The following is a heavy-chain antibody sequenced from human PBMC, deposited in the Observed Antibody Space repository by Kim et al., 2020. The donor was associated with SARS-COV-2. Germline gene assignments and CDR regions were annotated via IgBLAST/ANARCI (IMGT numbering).Heavy chain of an antibody. J-gene: IGHJ4*02. CDR2: T. CDR3: TTAPGGGYGDY. Sequence: TDYAATEKGRFTNSRDDTKKTLYLQMNSLKSEDTAVYYCTTAPGGGYGDYWGQGTLVTVSS. D-gene: IGHD6-19*01. V-gene: IGHV3-15*01.